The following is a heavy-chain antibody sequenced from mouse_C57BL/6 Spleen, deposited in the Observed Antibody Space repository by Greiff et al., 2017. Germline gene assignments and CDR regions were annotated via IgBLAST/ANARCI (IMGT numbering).Heavy chain of an antibody. D-gene: IGHD1-1*01. J-gene: IGHJ2*01. CDR2: ISDGGSYT. CDR1: GFTFSSYA. Sequence: EVKLLESGGGLVKPGGSLKLSCAASGFTFSSYAMSWVRQTPEKRLEWVATISDGGSYTYYPDNVKGRFTISRDNAKNNLYLQMSHLKSEDTAMYYCARDLTTVVADYFDYWGQGTTLTVSS. CDR3: ARDLTTVVADYFDY. V-gene: IGHV5-4*01.